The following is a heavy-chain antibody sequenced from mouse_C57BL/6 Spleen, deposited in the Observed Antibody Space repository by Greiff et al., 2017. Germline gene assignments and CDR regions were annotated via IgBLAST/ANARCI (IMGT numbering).Heavy chain of an antibody. D-gene: IGHD1-1*01. CDR2: IYPGSGST. CDR3: ARSIYYYGSSPYYFDY. V-gene: IGHV1-55*01. CDR1: GYTFTSYW. Sequence: VQLQQPGAELVKPGASVKMSCKASGYTFTSYWITWVKQRPGQGLEWIGDIYPGSGSTNYNEKFKSEATLTVDTSSSTAYMQLSSLTSEDSAVYYCARSIYYYGSSPYYFDYWGQGTTLTVSS. J-gene: IGHJ2*01.